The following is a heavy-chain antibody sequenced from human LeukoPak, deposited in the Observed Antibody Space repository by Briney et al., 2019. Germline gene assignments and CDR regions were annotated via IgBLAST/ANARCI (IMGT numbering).Heavy chain of an antibody. CDR2: IIPIFGTA. CDR3: ARGGRYCSGGSCYPYYYYGMDV. D-gene: IGHD2-15*01. Sequence: GASVKVSCKASGGTFSSYAISWVRQAPGQGLEWMGGIIPIFGTANYAQKFQGRVTIAADESTSTAYMELSSLRSEDTAVYYCARGGRYCSGGSCYPYYYYGMDVWGQGTTVTVSS. CDR1: GGTFSSYA. V-gene: IGHV1-69*13. J-gene: IGHJ6*02.